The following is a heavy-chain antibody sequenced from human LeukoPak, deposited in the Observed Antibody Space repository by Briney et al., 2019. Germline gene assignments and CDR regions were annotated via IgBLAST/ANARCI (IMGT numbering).Heavy chain of an antibody. J-gene: IGHJ4*02. CDR3: ARDFHVRLYDIGGYSY. D-gene: IGHD3-22*01. Sequence: GGSLRLSCAASGFTFSASAMHWVRQASGKGLEWVGRIGNKANSYATAYAASLKGRFTISRDDSKNTAYLQMNSLRAEDTAVYFCARDFHVRLYDIGGYSYWGQGTLVTVSS. CDR1: GFTFSASA. CDR2: IGNKANSYAT. V-gene: IGHV3-73*01.